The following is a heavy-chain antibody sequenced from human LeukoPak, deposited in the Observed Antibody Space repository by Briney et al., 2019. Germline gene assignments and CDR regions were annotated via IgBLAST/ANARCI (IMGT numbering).Heavy chain of an antibody. CDR2: ITRSSIYK. Sequence: PGGSLRLSCAASGFTFSSYSMNWVRQAPGKGLEWVSCITRSSIYKYYADSVKGRFTISRDNAKNSLYLQMSSLRADDTAVYYCARALYDSSGYYSHFDYWGQGTLVTVSS. CDR3: ARALYDSSGYYSHFDY. D-gene: IGHD3-22*01. V-gene: IGHV3-21*01. J-gene: IGHJ4*02. CDR1: GFTFSSYS.